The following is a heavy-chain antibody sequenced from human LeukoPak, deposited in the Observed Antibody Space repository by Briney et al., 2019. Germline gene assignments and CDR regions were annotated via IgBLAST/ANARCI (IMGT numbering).Heavy chain of an antibody. D-gene: IGHD3-22*01. V-gene: IGHV5-51*01. CDR1: GYSFTSYW. CDR3: ARLPQNYDSSGYYLDY. J-gene: IGHJ4*02. CDR2: IYPGDSDT. Sequence: GESLKISCKGSGYSFTSYWIGWVRQMPGKGLEWMGIIYPGDSDTRYSPSFQGRVTISADKSISTAYLQWSSLKASDTAMYYCARLPQNYDSSGYYLDYWGQGTLVTVSS.